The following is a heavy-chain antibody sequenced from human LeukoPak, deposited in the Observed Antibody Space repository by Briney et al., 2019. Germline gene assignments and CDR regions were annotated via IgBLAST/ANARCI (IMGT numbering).Heavy chain of an antibody. D-gene: IGHD3-10*01. J-gene: IGHJ4*02. Sequence: ASVKVSCKASGYTFTGYYMHWVRQAPGQGPEWMGRINPNSGGTNYAQKFQGRVTMTRDTSISTAYLELSRLRSDDTAVYFCARDRYYYGSGNNPCFDYWGQGTLVTVPS. V-gene: IGHV1-2*02. CDR1: GYTFTGYY. CDR2: INPNSGGT. CDR3: ARDRYYYGSGNNPCFDY.